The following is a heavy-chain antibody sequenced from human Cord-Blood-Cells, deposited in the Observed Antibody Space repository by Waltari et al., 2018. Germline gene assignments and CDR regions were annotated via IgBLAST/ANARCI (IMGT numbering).Heavy chain of an antibody. CDR3: ARVLVTGTNFDY. Sequence: EVQLVESGGGLVQPGGSLRLSCAASGFTFSRYWMSWVRQAPGKGLEWVANIKQDGSEKYYVDSVKGRFTISRDNAKNSLYLQMNSLRAEDTAVYYCARVLVTGTNFDYWGQGTLVTVSS. D-gene: IGHD1-7*01. CDR1: GFTFSRYW. J-gene: IGHJ4*02. V-gene: IGHV3-7*01. CDR2: IKQDGSEK.